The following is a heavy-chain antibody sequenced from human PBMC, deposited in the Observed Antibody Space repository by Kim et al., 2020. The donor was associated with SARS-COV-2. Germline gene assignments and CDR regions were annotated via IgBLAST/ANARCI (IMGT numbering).Heavy chain of an antibody. CDR3: AREDWGLVRGAAYFFGMDV. D-gene: IGHD3-10*01. CDR1: GGSIGAYY. V-gene: IGHV4-59*01. CDR2: IYYSGSN. J-gene: IGHJ6*02. Sequence: SETLSLTCSVSGGSIGAYYWSWIRQAPGKGLEWIGHIYYSGSNNYNPSLKSRVTISVDTSKNQFSLKLNSVTAADTAVYYCAREDWGLVRGAAYFFGMDVWGQGTTVTVYS.